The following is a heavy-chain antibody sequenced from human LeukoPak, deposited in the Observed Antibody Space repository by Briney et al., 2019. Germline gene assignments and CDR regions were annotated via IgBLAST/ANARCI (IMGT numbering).Heavy chain of an antibody. CDR1: GFTFSGYY. CDR3: ARDSSPTALYYYYGMDV. V-gene: IGHV3-11*01. Sequence: PGGSLRLSCAASGFTFSGYYMSWIRQAPGKGLEWVSYISSSGSTIYYADSVKGRFTISRDNAKNSLYLQMNSLRAEDTAVYYCARDSSPTALYYYYGMDVWGQGTTVTVSS. CDR2: ISSSGSTI. J-gene: IGHJ6*02.